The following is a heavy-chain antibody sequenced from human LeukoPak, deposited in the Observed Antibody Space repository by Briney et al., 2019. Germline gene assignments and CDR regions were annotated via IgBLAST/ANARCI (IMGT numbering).Heavy chain of an antibody. CDR3: ARVPSPCSGGSCYTVPDAFDI. CDR2: IIPIFGTA. D-gene: IGHD2-15*01. CDR1: GGTFSSYA. Sequence: SVKVSCKASGGTFSSYAISWVRQAPGQGLEWMGGIIPIFGTANYAQKFQGRVTITADESTSTAYMELSSLGSEDTAVFYCARVPSPCSGGSCYTVPDAFDIWGQGTMVTVSS. V-gene: IGHV1-69*13. J-gene: IGHJ3*02.